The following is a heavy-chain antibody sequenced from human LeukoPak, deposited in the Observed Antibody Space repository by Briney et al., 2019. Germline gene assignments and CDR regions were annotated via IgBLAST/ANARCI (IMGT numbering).Heavy chain of an antibody. CDR3: ARLGAGPTYYDFWSGYSSFYFDY. CDR1: GGSISSNNW. J-gene: IGHJ4*02. V-gene: IGHV4-4*02. CDR2: IYHSGSP. D-gene: IGHD3-3*01. Sequence: SETLSLTCAVSGGSISSNNWWGWVRQPPGKGLEWIGEIYHSGSPNYNPSLKSRITISVDTSKNHFSLKLSSVTAADTAVYYCARLGAGPTYYDFWSGYSSFYFDYWGQGTLVTVSS.